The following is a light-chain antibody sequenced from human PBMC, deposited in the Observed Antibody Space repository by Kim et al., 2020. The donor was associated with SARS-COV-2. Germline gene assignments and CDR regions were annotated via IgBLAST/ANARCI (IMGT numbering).Light chain of an antibody. CDR2: VNSDGSH. V-gene: IGLV4-69*01. CDR1: SGHSTYD. CDR3: QTWDTGIRV. Sequence: QPVLTQSPSASASLGASVKLTCTLSSGHSTYDIAWHQQQPEKGPRYLMKVNSDGSHTKGDGIPDRFSGSSSGAERYLTISSLQSEDEGDYHCQTWDTGIRVFGGGTQLTVL. J-gene: IGLJ3*02.